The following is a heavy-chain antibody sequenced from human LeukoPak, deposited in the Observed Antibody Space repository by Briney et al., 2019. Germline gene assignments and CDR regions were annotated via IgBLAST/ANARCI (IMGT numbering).Heavy chain of an antibody. D-gene: IGHD5-18*01. CDR3: ASHGRQLWFSYYYYYMDV. Sequence: PSETLSLTCTVSGGSISSSSYYWGWIRQPPGKGLGWIGSIYYSGSTYYNPSLKSRVTISVDTSKNQFSLKLSSVTAADTAVYYCASHGRQLWFSYYYYYMDVWGKGTTVTVSS. J-gene: IGHJ6*03. CDR2: IYYSGST. V-gene: IGHV4-39*07. CDR1: GGSISSSSYY.